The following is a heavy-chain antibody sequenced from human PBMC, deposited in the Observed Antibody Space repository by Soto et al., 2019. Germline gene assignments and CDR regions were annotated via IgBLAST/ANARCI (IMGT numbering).Heavy chain of an antibody. D-gene: IGHD7-27*01. CDR3: ARRLGTAGSFDY. Sequence: QVQLQESGPGLVKPSQTLSLTCTVSGGSSTSGNYYWTWIRQHPGKGLEWIGYIYYGASTYYNLSLKSRVTISIDTSKNKFSLNLSSVTAADTAVYYCARRLGTAGSFDYWGQGSLVTVSS. CDR1: GGSSTSGNYY. V-gene: IGHV4-31*03. CDR2: IYYGAST. J-gene: IGHJ4*02.